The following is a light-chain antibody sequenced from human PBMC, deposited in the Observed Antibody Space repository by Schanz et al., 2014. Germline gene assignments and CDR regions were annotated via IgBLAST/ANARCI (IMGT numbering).Light chain of an antibody. V-gene: IGKV1-39*01. CDR2: AAS. CDR1: QSISRY. CDR3: QQSNGKEYT. Sequence: DIQMTQSPSSLSASVGDRVTISCRASQSISRYLNWYQQKPGAAPKLLIYAASNLQSRGVSSRFSGSGSGTDFTLTITGLQPEDAATYYCQQSNGKEYTFGQGTKLDIK. J-gene: IGKJ2*01.